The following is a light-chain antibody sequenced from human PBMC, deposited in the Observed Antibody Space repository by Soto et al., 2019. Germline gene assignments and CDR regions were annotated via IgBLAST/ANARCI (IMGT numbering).Light chain of an antibody. CDR1: SSNIGAGYD. Sequence: QLVLTQPPSVSGAPGQRVTISCTGSSSNIGAGYDVHWYQQLPGTAPKLLIYGNSNRPSGVPDRFSGSKSGTSASLAITGLQAEDEADYHCQSFDSSLSASVFGGGTKVTVL. CDR3: QSFDSSLSASV. CDR2: GNS. J-gene: IGLJ2*01. V-gene: IGLV1-40*01.